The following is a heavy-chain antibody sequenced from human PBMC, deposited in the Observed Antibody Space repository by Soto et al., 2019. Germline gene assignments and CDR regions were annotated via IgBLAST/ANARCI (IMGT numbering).Heavy chain of an antibody. CDR2: ISYDGSNK. D-gene: IGHD1-7*01. V-gene: IGHV3-30*03. CDR1: GFTFSSYG. CDR3: ARESEDLTSNSEY. Sequence: LRLSCSASGFTFSSYGMHWVRQAPGKGLEWVAVISYDGSNKYYAYSVKGRFTISRDNSKNTLYLQMNSLRAEDTAVYYCARESEDLTSNSEYWGKGTLVTVS. J-gene: IGHJ4*02.